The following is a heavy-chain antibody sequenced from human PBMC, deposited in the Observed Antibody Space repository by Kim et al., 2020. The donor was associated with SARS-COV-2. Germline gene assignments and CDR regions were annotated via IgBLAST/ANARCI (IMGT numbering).Heavy chain of an antibody. V-gene: IGHV1-69*13. CDR2: IIPIFGTA. D-gene: IGHD3-22*01. Sequence: SVKVSCKASGGTFSSYAISWVRQAPGQGLEWMGGIIPIFGTANYAQKFQGRVTITADESTSTAYMELSSLRSEDTAVYYCARDRPRGYYSPPSIYYYYYGMDVWGQGTTVTVSS. CDR3: ARDRPRGYYSPPSIYYYYYGMDV. J-gene: IGHJ6*02. CDR1: GGTFSSYA.